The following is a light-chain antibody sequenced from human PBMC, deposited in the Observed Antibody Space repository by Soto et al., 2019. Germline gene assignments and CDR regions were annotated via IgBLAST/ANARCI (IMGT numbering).Light chain of an antibody. CDR1: SSNIGSNY. J-gene: IGLJ1*01. CDR3: AAWDDRLSVYV. V-gene: IGLV1-47*01. CDR2: RNN. Sequence: QSVLTQPPSASGTPGQRVTISCSGSSSNIGSNYVYWYQQLPGTAPKLLIYRNNQRPSGVPDRFSGSKSGTSASLAISGLRSEDEADYYCAAWDDRLSVYVFGTGTKLTVL.